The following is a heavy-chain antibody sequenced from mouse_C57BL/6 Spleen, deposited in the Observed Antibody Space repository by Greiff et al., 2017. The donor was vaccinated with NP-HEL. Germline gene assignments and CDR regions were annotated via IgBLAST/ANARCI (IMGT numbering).Heavy chain of an antibody. D-gene: IGHD2-2*01. Sequence: DVKLQESGAELVRPGASVKLSCTASGFNIKDDYMHWVKQRPEQGLEWIGWIDPENGDTEYASKFQGKATITADTSSNTAYLQLSSLTSEDTAVYYCTYGYDGYYAMDYWGQGTSVTVSS. CDR1: GFNIKDDY. V-gene: IGHV14-4*01. CDR2: IDPENGDT. CDR3: TYGYDGYYAMDY. J-gene: IGHJ4*01.